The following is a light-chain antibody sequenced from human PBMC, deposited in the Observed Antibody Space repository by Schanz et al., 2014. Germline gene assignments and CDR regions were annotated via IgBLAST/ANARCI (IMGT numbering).Light chain of an antibody. V-gene: IGLV2-14*01. CDR1: SSDVGAYNY. CDR3: CSYARSRTYV. CDR2: DVT. J-gene: IGLJ1*01. Sequence: QSALTQPASVSGSPGQSITISCTGTSSDVGAYNYVSWYQQHPGKAPKVMIYDVTNRPSGVSNRFSGSKSGNTASLTISGLQAEDEADYYCCSYARSRTYVFGTGTKVTVL.